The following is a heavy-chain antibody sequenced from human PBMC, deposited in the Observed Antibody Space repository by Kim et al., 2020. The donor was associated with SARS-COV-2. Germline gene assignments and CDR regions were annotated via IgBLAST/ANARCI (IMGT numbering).Heavy chain of an antibody. CDR1: GGSISSYY. V-gene: IGHV4-59*01. CDR2: IYYSGST. J-gene: IGHJ4*02. CDR3: ARTIVVPAHFDY. Sequence: SETLSLTCTVSGGSISSYYWSWIRQPPGKGLEWIGYIYYSGSTNYNPSLKSRVTISVDTSKNQFSLKLSSVTAADTAVYYCARTIVVPAHFDYWGQGTLVTVSS. D-gene: IGHD2-2*01.